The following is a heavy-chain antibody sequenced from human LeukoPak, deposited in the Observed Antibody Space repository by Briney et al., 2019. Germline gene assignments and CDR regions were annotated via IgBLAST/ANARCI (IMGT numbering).Heavy chain of an antibody. Sequence: SETLSLTCAVYGGSFSGYYWSWIRQPPGKGLEWIGEINHSGSTDYNPSLKSRVTISVDTSRNQLSLKLSSVTAADTAVYYCAGEPGYCSGDSCYGGWFDPWGQGTLVTVSS. CDR3: AGEPGYCSGDSCYGGWFDP. CDR1: GGSFSGYY. J-gene: IGHJ5*02. V-gene: IGHV4-34*01. CDR2: INHSGST. D-gene: IGHD2-15*01.